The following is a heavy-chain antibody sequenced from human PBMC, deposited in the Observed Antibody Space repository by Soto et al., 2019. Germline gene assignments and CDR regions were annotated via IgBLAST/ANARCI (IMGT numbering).Heavy chain of an antibody. CDR2: ISSSSSTI. D-gene: IGHD1-26*01. CDR1: GFTFSSYS. J-gene: IGHJ5*02. CDR3: AREEGLLNWFDP. Sequence: EVQLVESGGGLVQPGGSLRLSCAASGFTFSSYSMNWVRQAPGKGLEWVSYISSSSSTIYYADSVKGRFTISRDNAKNSRYRQMTSLRAEDTAVYYCAREEGLLNWFDPWGQGTLVPVSS. V-gene: IGHV3-48*01.